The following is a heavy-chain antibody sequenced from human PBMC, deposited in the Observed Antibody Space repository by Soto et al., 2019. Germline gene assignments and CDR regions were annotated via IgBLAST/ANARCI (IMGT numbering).Heavy chain of an antibody. V-gene: IGHV3-30-3*01. J-gene: IGHJ6*02. CDR3: ARMKSDWANYHYYAMDV. CDR1: GFTFNSYD. Sequence: PGGSLRLSCEASGFTFNSYDMHWVRQAPGKGLEWVAVISYDSIKKYYADSAKGRFTVSRDNSKKTLYLQMNNLGAEDTAAYYCARMKSDWANYHYYAMDVWGQGTTVTV. D-gene: IGHD2-21*02. CDR2: ISYDSIKK.